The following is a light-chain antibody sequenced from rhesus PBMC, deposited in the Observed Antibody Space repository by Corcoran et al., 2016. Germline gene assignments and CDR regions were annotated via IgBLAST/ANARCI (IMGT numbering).Light chain of an antibody. V-gene: IGKV1-22*01. CDR3: LQYNNIPWT. CDR2: KAA. J-gene: IGKJ1*01. CDR1: QDISRW. Sequence: DILMTQSPSSLSASVGATVTITCRASQDISRWLAWYQQKPGKAPKLLIQKAASLKSGVPSRYSGSGSGTDFTLTISGLQSEDFARYFCLQYNNIPWTFGQGTKVEIK.